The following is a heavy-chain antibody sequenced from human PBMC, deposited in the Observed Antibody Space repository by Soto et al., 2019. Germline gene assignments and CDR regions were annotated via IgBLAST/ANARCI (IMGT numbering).Heavy chain of an antibody. V-gene: IGHV3-23*01. Sequence: GGSLRLSCAASGFTFSSYAMSWVRQAPGKGLEWVSAISGSGGSTYYADSVKGRFTISRDNSKNTLYLQMNSLRAKDTAVYYCAKDGDMVVVPAATIDYWGQGTLVTVSS. CDR2: ISGSGGST. D-gene: IGHD2-2*01. CDR1: GFTFSSYA. CDR3: AKDGDMVVVPAATIDY. J-gene: IGHJ4*02.